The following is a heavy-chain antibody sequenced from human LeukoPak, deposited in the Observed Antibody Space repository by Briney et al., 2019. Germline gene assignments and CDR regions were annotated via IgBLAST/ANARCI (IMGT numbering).Heavy chain of an antibody. V-gene: IGHV3-74*01. CDR1: GFTFSSYW. CDR2: INSDGSST. Sequence: GGSLRLSCAASGFTFSSYWMHWVRQAPGKGLVWVSRINSDGSSTSHADSVKGRFTISRDNAKNTLYLQMNSLRAEDTAVYYCAREADCGGDCYPDYWGQGTLVTVSS. D-gene: IGHD2-21*02. J-gene: IGHJ4*02. CDR3: AREADCGGDCYPDY.